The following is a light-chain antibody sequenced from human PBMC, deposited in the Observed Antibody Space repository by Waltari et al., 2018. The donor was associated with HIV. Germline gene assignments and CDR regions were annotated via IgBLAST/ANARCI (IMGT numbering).Light chain of an antibody. Sequence: DIVLTQSPDSMAVSLGERATVNCTSSQTVLYSSDNRDYLAWYQVRPGQPPQLLIYWASTRQSGVPDRFSGRGSGTHFTLTISGLQAEDVAIYYCQQYYTTPQSFGQGTRLEI. V-gene: IGKV4-1*01. J-gene: IGKJ2*03. CDR3: QQYYTTPQS. CDR1: QTVLYSSDNRDY. CDR2: WAS.